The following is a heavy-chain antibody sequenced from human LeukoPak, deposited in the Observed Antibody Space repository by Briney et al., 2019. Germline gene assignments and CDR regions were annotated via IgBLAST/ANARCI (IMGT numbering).Heavy chain of an antibody. D-gene: IGHD3-9*01. V-gene: IGHV3-30*18. CDR3: AKSQTGYNDAFDI. J-gene: IGHJ3*02. Sequence: PGGSLRLSCAASGFTFSSYGMHWVRQAPGKGLEWVAVISYDGSNKYYADSVKGRFTISRDNSKNTLYLQMNSLRAEDTAVYYCAKSQTGYNDAFDIWGQGTMVTVSS. CDR2: ISYDGSNK. CDR1: GFTFSSYG.